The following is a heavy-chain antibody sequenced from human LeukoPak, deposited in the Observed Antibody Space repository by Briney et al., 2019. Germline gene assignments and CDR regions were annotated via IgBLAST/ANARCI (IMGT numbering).Heavy chain of an antibody. J-gene: IGHJ4*02. CDR3: ARGGGEGDY. V-gene: IGHV3-21*01. CDR1: GFTFSDHG. CDR2: ISSSSSYI. Sequence: PGGSLRLSCAASGFTFSDHGMNWVRQAPGKGLEWVSSISSSSSYIYYADSVKGRFTISRDNAKNSLYLQMNGLRAEDTAVYYCARGGGEGDYWGQGTLVTVSS. D-gene: IGHD2-21*01.